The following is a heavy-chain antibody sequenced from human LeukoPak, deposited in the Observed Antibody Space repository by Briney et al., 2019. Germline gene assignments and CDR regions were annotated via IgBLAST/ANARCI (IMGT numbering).Heavy chain of an antibody. Sequence: GGSLRLSCAASGFTFSDYYMSWIRQAPGKGLEWGSYISSSGSPIYYADSVKGRFTISRDNAKNSLYLQMNSLRAEDTAVYYCARDPPRGYSYGYNYWGQGTLVTVSS. CDR2: ISSSGSPI. CDR3: ARDPPRGYSYGYNY. D-gene: IGHD5-18*01. CDR1: GFTFSDYY. J-gene: IGHJ4*02. V-gene: IGHV3-11*01.